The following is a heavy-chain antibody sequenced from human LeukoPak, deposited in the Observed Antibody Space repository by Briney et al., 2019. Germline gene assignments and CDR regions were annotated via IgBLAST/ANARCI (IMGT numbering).Heavy chain of an antibody. CDR3: ARTIEMATISYFDY. Sequence: GGSLRLSCAASGFTFSSYEMNWVRQAPGKGLEWVSYISSSDSTIYYAESVKGRFTISRDNAKNSLYLQMNSLRAGDTAVYYCARTIEMATISYFDYWGQRTLVTVSS. CDR1: GFTFSSYE. CDR2: ISSSDSTI. D-gene: IGHD5-24*01. V-gene: IGHV3-48*03. J-gene: IGHJ4*02.